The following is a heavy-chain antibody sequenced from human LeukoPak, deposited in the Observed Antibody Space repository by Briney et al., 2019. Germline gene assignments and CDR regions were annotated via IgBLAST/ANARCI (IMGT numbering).Heavy chain of an antibody. CDR3: ALLDSTLNAFDI. V-gene: IGHV3-30*02. Sequence: GGSLRLSCAASGFTFSSYGMHWVRQAPGKGLEWVAFIRYDGSNKYYADSVKGRFTISRDNSKNTLYLQMNSLIAEDTAVYYCALLDSTLNAFDIWGQGTMVTVSS. D-gene: IGHD2-2*01. J-gene: IGHJ3*02. CDR2: IRYDGSNK. CDR1: GFTFSSYG.